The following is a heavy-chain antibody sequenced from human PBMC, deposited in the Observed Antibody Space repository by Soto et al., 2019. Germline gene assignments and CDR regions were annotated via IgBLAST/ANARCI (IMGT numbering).Heavy chain of an antibody. CDR3: ARDRTDSGYYTNWLDP. CDR1: GGTFGSDA. Sequence: QVHLMQSGAEVKKPGSSVKVSCKASGGTFGSDAITWVRRAPGQGLEWLGRIIPIFGTTNYAQNLQGRVTISADKSTLTSYMELHSLTSDDTALYYCARDRTDSGYYTNWLDPWGQGTQVTVSS. V-gene: IGHV1-69*06. J-gene: IGHJ5*02. CDR2: IIPIFGTT. D-gene: IGHD3-22*01.